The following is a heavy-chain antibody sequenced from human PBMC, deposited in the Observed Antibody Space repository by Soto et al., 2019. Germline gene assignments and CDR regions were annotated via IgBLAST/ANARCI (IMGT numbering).Heavy chain of an antibody. D-gene: IGHD6-19*01. CDR3: AKEGEYSSGWDNFDY. CDR1: GGSISSGGYS. CDR2: IYHSGST. V-gene: IGHV4-30-2*01. Sequence: SETLSLTCAVPGGSISSGGYSWSWIRQPPGKGLEWIGYIYHSGSTYYNPSLKSRVTISVDRSKNQFSLKLSSVTAADTAVYYCAKEGEYSSGWDNFDYWGQGTLVTVSS. J-gene: IGHJ4*02.